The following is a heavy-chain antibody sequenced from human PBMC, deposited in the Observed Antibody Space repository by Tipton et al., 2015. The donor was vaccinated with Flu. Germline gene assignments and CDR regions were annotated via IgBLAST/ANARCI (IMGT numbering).Heavy chain of an antibody. D-gene: IGHD6-19*01. CDR2: ISSSSSYT. Sequence: SLRLSCAASGFTFSDYYMSWIRQAPGKGLEWVSYISSSSSYTNYADSVKGRFTISRDNAKNSLYLQMNSLRAEDTAVYYCARRQWLGPFDYWGQGTLVTVSS. CDR3: ARRQWLGPFDY. J-gene: IGHJ4*02. CDR1: GFTFSDYY. V-gene: IGHV3-11*06.